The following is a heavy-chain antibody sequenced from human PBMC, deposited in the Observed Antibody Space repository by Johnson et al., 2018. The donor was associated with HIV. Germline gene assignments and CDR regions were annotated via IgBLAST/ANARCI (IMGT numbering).Heavy chain of an antibody. V-gene: IGHV3-72*01. CDR2: TRDKANSYST. D-gene: IGHD3-3*01. CDR3: ARVVSDYNFWSGGRAFDI. J-gene: IGHJ3*02. Sequence: VQLVESGGGLVQPGGSLRLSCAASGFTFSSYAMHWVRQAPGKGLEWIARTRDKANSYSTEYAASVKGRFIISRDGLKDSLYLQMNSLRAEDTAVYYCARVVSDYNFWSGGRAFDIWGQGTMVTVSS. CDR1: GFTFSSYA.